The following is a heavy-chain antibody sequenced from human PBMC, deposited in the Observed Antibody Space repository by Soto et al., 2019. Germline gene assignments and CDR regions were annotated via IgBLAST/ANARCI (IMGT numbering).Heavy chain of an antibody. D-gene: IGHD6-19*01. CDR2: INAGNGNT. CDR3: ARDGSAWDFDY. J-gene: IGHJ4*02. V-gene: IGHV1-3*01. Sequence: GASVKVSCKASGYTFTNYAMHWVRQAPGQRLEWMGWINAGNGNTKYSQKFQGRVTITRDTSASTAYMELSSLRSDDTAVYYCARDGSAWDFDYWGQGTLVTVSS. CDR1: GYTFTNYA.